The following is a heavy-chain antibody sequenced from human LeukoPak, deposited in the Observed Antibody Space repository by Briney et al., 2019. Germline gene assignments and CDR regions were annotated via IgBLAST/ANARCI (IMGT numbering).Heavy chain of an antibody. Sequence: SETLSLTCTVSGGSISSYYWSWIRQPPGKGLEWIGYIYYSGSTNYNPSLKSRVTISVDTSKNQFSLKLSSVTAADTAVYYCARYRRAATYYYYYYYMDVWGKGTTVTVSS. J-gene: IGHJ6*03. D-gene: IGHD2-15*01. V-gene: IGHV4-59*01. CDR2: IYYSGST. CDR1: GGSISSYY. CDR3: ARYRRAATYYYYYYYMDV.